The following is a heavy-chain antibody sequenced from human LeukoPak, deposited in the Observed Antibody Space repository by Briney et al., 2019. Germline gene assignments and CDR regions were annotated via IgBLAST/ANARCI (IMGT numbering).Heavy chain of an antibody. CDR3: AREYYYDSSGYYYGNDAFDI. CDR1: GYTFTSYG. CDR2: IIPIFGTA. Sequence: GASVKVSCKASGYTFTSYGISWVRQAPGQGLEWMGGIIPIFGTANYAQKFQGRVTITTDESTSTAYMALSSLRSEDTAVYYCAREYYYDSSGYYYGNDAFDIWGPGTLVTVSS. J-gene: IGHJ3*02. D-gene: IGHD3-22*01. V-gene: IGHV1-69*05.